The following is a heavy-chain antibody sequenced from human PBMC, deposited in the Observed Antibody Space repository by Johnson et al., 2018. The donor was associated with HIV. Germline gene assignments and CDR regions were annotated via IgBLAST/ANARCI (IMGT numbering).Heavy chain of an antibody. J-gene: IGHJ3*02. CDR3: ARDRTLWQLVRPGGAFDI. Sequence: QMLLVESGGGVVQPGRSLRLSCAASGFSLSDYAIHWVRQAPVKGLAWVGVMSYDGSKENYADSVKGRFTISRDNAKNSLYLQMNSLRAEDTAVYYCARDRTLWQLVRPGGAFDIWGQGTMVTVSS. CDR1: GFSLSDYA. CDR2: MSYDGSKE. D-gene: IGHD6-6*01. V-gene: IGHV3-30-3*01.